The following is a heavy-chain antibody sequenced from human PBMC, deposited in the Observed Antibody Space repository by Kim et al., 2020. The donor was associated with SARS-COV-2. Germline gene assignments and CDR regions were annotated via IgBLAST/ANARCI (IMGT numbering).Heavy chain of an antibody. CDR1: GFTFSSYG. J-gene: IGHJ6*02. D-gene: IGHD2-15*01. CDR3: AKLGDCSGGSCSAHGMDV. Sequence: GGSLRLSCAASGFTFSSYGMHWVRQAPGKGLEWVAVISYDGSNKYYADSVKGRFTISRDNSKNTLYLQMNSLRAEDTAVYYCAKLGDCSGGSCSAHGMDVWGQGTTVTVSS. V-gene: IGHV3-30*18. CDR2: ISYDGSNK.